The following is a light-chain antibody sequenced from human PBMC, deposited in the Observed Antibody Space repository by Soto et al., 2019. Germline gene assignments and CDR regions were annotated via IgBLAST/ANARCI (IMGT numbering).Light chain of an antibody. J-gene: IGLJ3*02. V-gene: IGLV2-23*02. CDR1: SSDVGSYNL. CDR2: EVS. CDR3: CSYAGSSTWV. Sequence: QSALTQPRSVSGSPGQSITISCTGTSSDVGSYNLVSWYQQHPGKAPKLMIYEVSKRPSGVSNRFSGSKSGNTASLTISGLQAEDEADYYCCSYAGSSTWVFGGGTKVTVL.